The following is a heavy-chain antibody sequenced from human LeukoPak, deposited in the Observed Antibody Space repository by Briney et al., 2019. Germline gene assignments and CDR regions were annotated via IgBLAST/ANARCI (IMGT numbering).Heavy chain of an antibody. J-gene: IGHJ1*01. CDR1: GYTFTSYA. D-gene: IGHD4-23*01. V-gene: IGHV1-3*01. Sequence: ASVKVSCKASGYTFTSYAMHWVRQAPGQRLEWMGWINAGNGNTKYSQKFQGRVTITRDTSASTAYMELRSLRSDDTAVYYCARDKAVTTEVTQYFQHWGQGTLVTVSS. CDR3: ARDKAVTTEVTQYFQH. CDR2: INAGNGNT.